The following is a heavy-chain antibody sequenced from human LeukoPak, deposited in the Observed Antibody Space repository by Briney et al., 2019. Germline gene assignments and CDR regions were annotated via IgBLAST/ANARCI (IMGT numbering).Heavy chain of an antibody. Sequence: GASVKVSCKASGYTFTSYGISWVRQAPGQGLEWMGWISAYNGNTNYAQKLQGRVTMTTDTSTSTAYMELGSLGSDDTAVYYCARDWYRIAAAGGGYYFDYWGQGTLVTVSS. J-gene: IGHJ4*02. CDR1: GYTFTSYG. V-gene: IGHV1-18*04. D-gene: IGHD6-13*01. CDR2: ISAYNGNT. CDR3: ARDWYRIAAAGGGYYFDY.